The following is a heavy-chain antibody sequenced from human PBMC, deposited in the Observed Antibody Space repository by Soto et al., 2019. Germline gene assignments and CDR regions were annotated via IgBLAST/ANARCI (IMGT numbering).Heavy chain of an antibody. Sequence: QVQLLVQSGTEVKKPGASVKVSCQASGYTFTNFGISWVRQAPGQGLEWMGWVSGYNGNTNYAQKCRDRVTITTDTSTSTAYMELRALRSDDTAVYYCARDEGSHGFDSWGQGTLGTVSA. CDR2: VSGYNGNT. J-gene: IGHJ4*02. CDR1: GYTFTNFG. V-gene: IGHV1-18*04. CDR3: ARDEGSHGFDS. D-gene: IGHD6-19*01.